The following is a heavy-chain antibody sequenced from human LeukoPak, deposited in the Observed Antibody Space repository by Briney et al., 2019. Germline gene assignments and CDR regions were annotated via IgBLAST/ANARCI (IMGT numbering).Heavy chain of an antibody. CDR3: ARDDYDSSGYSALGIDY. J-gene: IGHJ4*02. D-gene: IGHD3-22*01. CDR2: ISWNSGSI. CDR1: GFTFDDYA. Sequence: PGGSLRLSCAASGFTFDDYAMHWVRQAPGKGLEWVSGISWNSGSIGYADSVKGRFTISRDNAKNSLYLQMNSLRAEDTAVYYCARDDYDSSGYSALGIDYWGQGTLVTVSS. V-gene: IGHV3-9*01.